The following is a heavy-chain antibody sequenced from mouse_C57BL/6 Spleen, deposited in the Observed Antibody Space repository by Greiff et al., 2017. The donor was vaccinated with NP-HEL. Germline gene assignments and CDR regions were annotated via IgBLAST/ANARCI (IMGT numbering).Heavy chain of an antibody. J-gene: IGHJ4*01. CDR3: VRHTRADGGDAMDY. CDR2: IRSKSNNYAT. Sequence: EVQLVESGGGLVQPKGSLKLSCAASGFSFNPYAMNWVRQAPGKGLDWVARIRSKSNNYATYYADSVKDRFTISRDDSESMLYLQMNNLKTEDTARYDCVRHTRADGGDAMDYWGQGTSVTVAS. D-gene: IGHD2-3*01. CDR1: GFSFNPYA. V-gene: IGHV10-1*01.